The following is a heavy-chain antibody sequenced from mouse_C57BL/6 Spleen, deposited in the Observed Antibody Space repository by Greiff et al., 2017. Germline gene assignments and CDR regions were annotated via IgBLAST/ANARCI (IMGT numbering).Heavy chain of an antibody. Sequence: QVQLKESGAELVKPGASVKISCKASGYAFSSYWMNWVKQRPGKGLEWIGQIYPGDGDTNYNGKFKGKATLTADKSSSTAYMQLSSLTSEDSAVYFCARSDGSSYGYYAMDYWGQGTSVTVSS. J-gene: IGHJ4*01. CDR2: IYPGDGDT. D-gene: IGHD1-1*01. CDR1: GYAFSSYW. V-gene: IGHV1-80*01. CDR3: ARSDGSSYGYYAMDY.